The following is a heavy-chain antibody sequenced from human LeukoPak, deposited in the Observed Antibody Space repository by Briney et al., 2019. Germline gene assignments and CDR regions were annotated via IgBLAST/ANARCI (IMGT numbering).Heavy chain of an antibody. CDR3: GKEGGA. J-gene: IGHJ5*02. CDR1: GFRFSDFT. D-gene: IGHD3-16*01. Sequence: GGSLRLSCAASGFRFSDFTITWVRQAPGKGPEWVSAIGGRGGSTYYADSLGGRFTISRDNSKDMVYLQMNSLKVEDTAAYYCGKEGGAWGQGTKVTVSS. V-gene: IGHV3-23*01. CDR2: IGGRGGST.